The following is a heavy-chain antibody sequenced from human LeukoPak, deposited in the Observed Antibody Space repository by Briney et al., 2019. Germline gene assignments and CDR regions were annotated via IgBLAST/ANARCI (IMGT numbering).Heavy chain of an antibody. J-gene: IGHJ5*02. Sequence: GGSLRLSCAASGFTFSSYSMNWVRQAPGKGLEWVSYISSSSSTIYYADSVKGRFTISRDNAKNSLYLQMNSLRAEDTAVYYCARQVRRVVPAWDPWGQGTLVTVSS. V-gene: IGHV3-48*01. CDR1: GFTFSSYS. D-gene: IGHD2-2*01. CDR3: ARQVRRVVPAWDP. CDR2: ISSSSSTI.